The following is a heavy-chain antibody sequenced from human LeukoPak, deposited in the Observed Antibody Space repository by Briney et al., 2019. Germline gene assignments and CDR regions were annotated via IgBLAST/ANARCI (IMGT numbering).Heavy chain of an antibody. CDR1: GGSISSSSYY. Sequence: LETLSLTCTVSGGSISSSSYYWGWIRQPPGKGLEWIGSIYYSGSTYYNPSLKSRVTISVDTFKNQFSLKLSSVTAADTAVYYCARDIRSGSYLGWFDPWCQGTQVTVSS. D-gene: IGHD3-10*01. V-gene: IGHV4-39*02. CDR2: IYYSGST. J-gene: IGHJ5*02. CDR3: ARDIRSGSYLGWFDP.